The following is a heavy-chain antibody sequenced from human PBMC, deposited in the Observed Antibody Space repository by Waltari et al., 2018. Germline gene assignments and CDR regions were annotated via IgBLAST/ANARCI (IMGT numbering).Heavy chain of an antibody. D-gene: IGHD6-13*01. Sequence: EVQLVESGGGLVQPGGSLRLSCAASGFTFSSYAMHWVRQAPGKGLEYVSAISSNGGSTYYANTVKGRFTIYRDTSKNTLYLQMGSLRAEDMAVYYCARVEQMASDYYGMDVWGQGTTVTVSS. CDR2: ISSNGGST. CDR3: ARVEQMASDYYGMDV. J-gene: IGHJ6*02. CDR1: GFTFSSYA. V-gene: IGHV3-64*01.